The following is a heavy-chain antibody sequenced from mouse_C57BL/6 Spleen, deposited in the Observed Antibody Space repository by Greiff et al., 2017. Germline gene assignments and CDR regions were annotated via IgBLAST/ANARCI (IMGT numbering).Heavy chain of an antibody. CDR1: GFNIKDYY. V-gene: IGHV14-1*01. CDR3: TPYYYGSYAMDY. CDR2: IDPEDGDT. Sequence: EVQLQQSGAELVRPGASVKLSCTASGFNIKDYYMHWVKQRPEQGLEWIGRIDPEDGDTEYAPKFQGKATMAADTSSNTAYLQLSSLTSEDTAVYYCTPYYYGSYAMDYRGQGTTVTVSS. J-gene: IGHJ4*01. D-gene: IGHD1-1*01.